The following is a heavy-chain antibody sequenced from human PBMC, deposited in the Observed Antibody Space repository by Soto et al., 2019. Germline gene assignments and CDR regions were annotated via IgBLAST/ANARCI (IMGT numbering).Heavy chain of an antibody. J-gene: IGHJ4*02. CDR2: IWYDGSNK. CDR3: ARANTSPFDY. CDR1: GFIFRNYG. V-gene: IGHV3-33*01. Sequence: LRLSCGASGFIFRNYGMHWIRQAPGKGLEWVTIIWYDGSNKWYADSVKGRFTISRDDSKNMVYLQMNNLRVDDTAIYYCARANTSPFDYWGRGTLVTVSS.